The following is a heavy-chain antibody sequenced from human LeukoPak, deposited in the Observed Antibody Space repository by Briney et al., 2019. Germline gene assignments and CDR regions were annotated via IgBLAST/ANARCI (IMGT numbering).Heavy chain of an antibody. J-gene: IGHJ4*02. Sequence: GGSLRLSCAASGFTFDDYGMSWVRQAPGKGLEWVPGINWNGGSTGYADSVKGRFTISRDNAKNSLYLQMNSLRAEDTALYYCARALGPCSGGSCYTTTSFDYWGQGTLVTVSS. CDR2: INWNGGST. D-gene: IGHD2-15*01. V-gene: IGHV3-20*04. CDR3: ARALGPCSGGSCYTTTSFDY. CDR1: GFTFDDYG.